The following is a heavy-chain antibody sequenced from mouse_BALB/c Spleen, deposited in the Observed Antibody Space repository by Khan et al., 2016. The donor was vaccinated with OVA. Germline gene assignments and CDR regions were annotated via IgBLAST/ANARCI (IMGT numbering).Heavy chain of an antibody. CDR3: ANHVSSSSWLTY. CDR1: GYTFTSYW. D-gene: IGHD1-1*01. Sequence: QVRLQQSGAELAKPGASVKMSCKASGYTFTSYWMHWVKQRPGQGLEWIGYINPSTGYTEYNQRFKDKATLTADKSSSTAYMQLSSLTSEESAVYYCANHVSSSSWLTYWGQGTLVTVSA. J-gene: IGHJ3*01. V-gene: IGHV1-7*01. CDR2: INPSTGYT.